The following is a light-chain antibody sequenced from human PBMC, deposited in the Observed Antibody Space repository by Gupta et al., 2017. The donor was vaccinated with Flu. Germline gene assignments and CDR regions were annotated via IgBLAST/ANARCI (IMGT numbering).Light chain of an antibody. V-gene: IGKV1-39*01. CDR3: QHRDSSPRT. CDR1: QVISDC. J-gene: IGKJ1*01. CDR2: AAS. Sequence: DIQMTQSPSSLSASVGDRVTLTCRASQVISDCLNWYQQKPGKAPKLLIYAASKLHSGAPSRFSGSGSGTDFTLTISRRQPEEFATYYCQHRDSSPRTFGLGTKVEIK.